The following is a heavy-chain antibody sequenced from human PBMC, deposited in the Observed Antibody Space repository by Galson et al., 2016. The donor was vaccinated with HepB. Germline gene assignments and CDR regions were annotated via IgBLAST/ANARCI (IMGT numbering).Heavy chain of an antibody. J-gene: IGHJ6*02. CDR1: GDSVSSNSAA. Sequence: CAISGDSVSSNSAAWNWIRQSPSRGLEWLGRTNYRSRWNNDYAVSVKSRITITPDTSKNQFALQLNSVTPENTAVYYCARTCYGSGNYPYGMDVWGQGTTVTVSS. CDR2: TNYRSRWNN. V-gene: IGHV6-1*01. D-gene: IGHD3-10*01. CDR3: ARTCYGSGNYPYGMDV.